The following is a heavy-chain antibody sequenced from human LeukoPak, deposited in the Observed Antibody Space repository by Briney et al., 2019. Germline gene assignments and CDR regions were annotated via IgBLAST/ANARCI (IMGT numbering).Heavy chain of an antibody. CDR2: IYYSGST. CDR3: ARWRDDYVWGSYRYRYFDY. Sequence: KPSETLSLTCTVSGGSISSYYWSWIRQPPGKGLEWIGYIYYSGSTYYNPSLKSRVTISVDTSKNQFSLKLSSVTAADTAVYYCARWRDDYVWGSYRYRYFDYRGQGTLVTVSS. J-gene: IGHJ4*02. CDR1: GGSISSYY. D-gene: IGHD3-16*02. V-gene: IGHV4-59*08.